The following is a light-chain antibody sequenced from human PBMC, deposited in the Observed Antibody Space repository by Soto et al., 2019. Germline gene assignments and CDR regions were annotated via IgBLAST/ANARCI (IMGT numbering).Light chain of an antibody. J-gene: IGKJ1*01. CDR2: GAS. V-gene: IGKV3-15*01. CDR3: QQYNNWPRT. CDR1: QSISSN. Sequence: EIVMPQSPATLSVSPGERATLSCRASQSISSNLAWYQQKPGQAPRLLIYGASTRDTGVPARFSGSGSGTVFTLTISSLQSEDFAIYYCQQYNNWPRTFGQGTKVEIK.